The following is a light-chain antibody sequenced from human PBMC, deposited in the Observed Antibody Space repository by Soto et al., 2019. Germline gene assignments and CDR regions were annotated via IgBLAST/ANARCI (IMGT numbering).Light chain of an antibody. CDR1: SSNIGAGYD. J-gene: IGLJ2*01. V-gene: IGLV1-40*01. CDR2: ANS. Sequence: QAVVTQPPSVSGAPGQRVTISCTGSSSNIGAGYDVHWYQQLPGTAPKLLIYANSDRPSGVPDRFSGSRSGTSASLAITGLRAEDEADYYCQSYDSSLSVYVVFGGGTKLTVL. CDR3: QSYDSSLSVYVV.